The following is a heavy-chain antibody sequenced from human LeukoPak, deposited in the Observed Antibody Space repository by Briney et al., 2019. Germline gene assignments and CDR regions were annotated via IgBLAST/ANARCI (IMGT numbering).Heavy chain of an antibody. CDR2: ITATGDAA. V-gene: IGHV3-23*01. CDR3: AGDRNSDWYSPLDY. Sequence: GGSLRLSCVASGFTFTKCAMSWIRQAPGKGLEWVAIITATGDAAYYADSVKGRFTISRDNSRNTVYMQMDSLRAEDTAIYYCAGDRNSDWYSPLDYWGQGSQVTVSP. J-gene: IGHJ4*02. CDR1: GFTFTKCA. D-gene: IGHD6-19*01.